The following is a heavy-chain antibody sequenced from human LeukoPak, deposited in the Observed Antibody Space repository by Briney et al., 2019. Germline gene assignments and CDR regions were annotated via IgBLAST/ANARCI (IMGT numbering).Heavy chain of an antibody. CDR3: AAITIFGVGYFDY. V-gene: IGHV1-46*01. Sequence: ASVKVSCKASGYTFTSNYIHWVRQAPGQGLEWMGMIYPRDGSTSYAQKFQGRVTVTRDTSTSTVHMELSGLRSEDTAVYYCAAITIFGVGYFDYWGQGTLVTVSS. CDR1: GYTFTSNY. D-gene: IGHD3-3*01. J-gene: IGHJ4*02. CDR2: IYPRDGST.